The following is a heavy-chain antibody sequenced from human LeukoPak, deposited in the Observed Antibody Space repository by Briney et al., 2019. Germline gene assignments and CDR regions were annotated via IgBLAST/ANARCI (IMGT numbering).Heavy chain of an antibody. D-gene: IGHD6-13*01. CDR1: GGSFSNYD. Sequence: PSETLSLTCAVYGGSFSNYDWTWIRQPPGKGLEWIGEIHHSGSTNYNPSLKSRVTISVDTSKNQFSLKLSSVTAADTAVYYCARGRPGIAAENPYYFDYWGQGTLVTVSS. J-gene: IGHJ4*02. CDR3: ARGRPGIAAENPYYFDY. CDR2: IHHSGST. V-gene: IGHV4-34*01.